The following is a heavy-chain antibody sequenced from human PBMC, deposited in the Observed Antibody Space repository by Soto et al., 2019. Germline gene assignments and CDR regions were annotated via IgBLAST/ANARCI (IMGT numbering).Heavy chain of an antibody. V-gene: IGHV4-59*01. CDR3: ARVNDYGDYNIDY. CDR1: GGSISSYY. CDR2: IYYSGST. J-gene: IGHJ4*02. Sequence: SETLSLTCTVSGGSISSYYWSWIRQPPGKGLEWIGYIYYSGSTNYNPSLKSRVTISVDTSKNQFSLKLSSVTAADTAVYYCARVNDYGDYNIDYWGQGTLVTVSS. D-gene: IGHD4-17*01.